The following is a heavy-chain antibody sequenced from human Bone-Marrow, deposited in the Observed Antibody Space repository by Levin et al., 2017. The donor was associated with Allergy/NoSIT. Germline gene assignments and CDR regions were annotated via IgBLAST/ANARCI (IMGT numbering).Heavy chain of an antibody. D-gene: IGHD5-12*01. V-gene: IGHV3-33*01. CDR3: ARLHPLVATSVFDY. J-gene: IGHJ4*02. CDR1: GFTFNHYA. CDR2: VWNDGNYK. Sequence: GESLKISCAASGFTFNHYAMHWGRQAPGKGLEWVAGVWNDGNYKYYADSVRGRFTISRDNSKNTLYLQMDSVRAEDTAIYYCARLHPLVATSVFDYWGQGALVTVSS.